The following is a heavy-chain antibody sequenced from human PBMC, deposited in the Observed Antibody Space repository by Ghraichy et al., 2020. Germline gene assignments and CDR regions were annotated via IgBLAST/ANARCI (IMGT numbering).Heavy chain of an antibody. CDR3: AKSRYYDTLDY. Sequence: GGSLRLSCAASGFTFSSYGMHWVRQAPGKGLEWVAVISYDGSNKYYADSVKGRFTISRDNSKNTLYLQMNSLRAEDTAVYYCAKSRYYDTLDYWGQGTLVTVSS. CDR1: GFTFSSYG. J-gene: IGHJ4*02. V-gene: IGHV3-30*18. D-gene: IGHD3-22*01. CDR2: ISYDGSNK.